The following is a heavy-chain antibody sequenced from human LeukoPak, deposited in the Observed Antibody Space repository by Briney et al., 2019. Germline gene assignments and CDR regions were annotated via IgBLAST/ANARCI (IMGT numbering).Heavy chain of an antibody. J-gene: IGHJ4*02. V-gene: IGHV3-21*01. Sequence: GGSLRLSCAASGFTFSSYSMHWVRQAPGKELEWVSSISSSSSYIYYADSVKGRFTISRDNAKNSLYLQMNSLRAEDPAVYYCARVGSSSWFYFDYWGQGTLVTVSS. D-gene: IGHD6-13*01. CDR3: ARVGSSSWFYFDY. CDR2: ISSSSSYI. CDR1: GFTFSSYS.